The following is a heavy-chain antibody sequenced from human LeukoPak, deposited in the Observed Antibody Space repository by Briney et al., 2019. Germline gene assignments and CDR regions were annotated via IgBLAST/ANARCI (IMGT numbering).Heavy chain of an antibody. CDR3: ARDLRNYDSSGEFDP. D-gene: IGHD3-22*01. V-gene: IGHV1-69*13. Sequence: SVKVSCKASGGTFISYAISWVRQAPGQGLERMGGIIPIFGTANYAQKFQGRVTITADESTSTAYMELSSLRSEDTAVYYCARDLRNYDSSGEFDPWGQGTLVTVSS. CDR1: GGTFISYA. CDR2: IIPIFGTA. J-gene: IGHJ5*02.